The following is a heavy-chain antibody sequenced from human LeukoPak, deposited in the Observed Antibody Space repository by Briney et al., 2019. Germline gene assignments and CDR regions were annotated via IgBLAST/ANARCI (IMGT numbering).Heavy chain of an antibody. CDR1: GYTFTGYY. D-gene: IGHD5-12*01. V-gene: IGHV1-2*02. Sequence: AASVKVSCKASGYTFTGYYMHWVRQAPGQGGEWMGWINPNSGGTNYAQKFQGRVTMTRDTSISTAYMELSRLRSDDTAVYYCAIIVATIGPFDYWGQGPLVTVSS. J-gene: IGHJ4*02. CDR2: INPNSGGT. CDR3: AIIVATIGPFDY.